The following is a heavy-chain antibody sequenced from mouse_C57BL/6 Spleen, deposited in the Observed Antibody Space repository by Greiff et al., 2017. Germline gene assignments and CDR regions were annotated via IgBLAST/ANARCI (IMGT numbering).Heavy chain of an antibody. CDR2: IDPENGDT. Sequence: EVQLVESGAELVRPGASVKLSCTASGFNIKDDYMHWVKQRPEQGLEWIGWIDPENGDTEYASKFQGKATITADTSSNTAYLQLSSLTSEDTAVYYCTTPLYYSNPGFAYWGQGTLVTVSA. CDR1: GFNIKDDY. CDR3: TTPLYYSNPGFAY. V-gene: IGHV14-4*01. D-gene: IGHD2-5*01. J-gene: IGHJ3*01.